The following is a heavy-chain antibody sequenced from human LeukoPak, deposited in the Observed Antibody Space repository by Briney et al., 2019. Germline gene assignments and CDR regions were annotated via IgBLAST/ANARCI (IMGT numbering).Heavy chain of an antibody. V-gene: IGHV4-34*01. CDR2: INHSGST. CDR3: ARGLTTVSSYNWFDP. D-gene: IGHD4-11*01. Sequence: SETLSLTCAVYGGSFSDYYWSWIRQPPGKGLEWIGEINHSGSTNYNPSLKSRVTISVDTSKNQFSLKLSSVTAADTAVYYCARGLTTVSSYNWFDPWGQGTLVTVSS. J-gene: IGHJ5*02. CDR1: GGSFSDYY.